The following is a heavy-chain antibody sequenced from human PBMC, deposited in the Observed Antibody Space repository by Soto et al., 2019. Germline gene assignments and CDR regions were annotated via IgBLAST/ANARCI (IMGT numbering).Heavy chain of an antibody. CDR1: GFTFFTSA. V-gene: IGHV1-58*01. CDR2: IVVGSGNT. Sequence: SVKVSCKASGFTFFTSAVQWVRQARGQRLEWIGWIVVGSGNTNYAQKFQERVTITRDMSTNTAYMELSSLRSEDTAVYYCAADPYCGGDCYFDYWGQGIMVTRLL. J-gene: IGHJ4*02. CDR3: AADPYCGGDCYFDY. D-gene: IGHD2-21*02.